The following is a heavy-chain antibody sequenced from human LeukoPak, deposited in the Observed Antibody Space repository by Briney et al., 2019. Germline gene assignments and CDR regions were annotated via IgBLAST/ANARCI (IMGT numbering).Heavy chain of an antibody. Sequence: SETLSLTCTVSGGSISSYYWSWIRQPPGKGLEWIGYIYYSGSTNYNPSLKSRVTISVDTSKHQFSLKLSSVTAADTAVYYCARSLSMGTDFDYWGQGTLVTVSS. CDR1: GGSISSYY. V-gene: IGHV4-59*08. CDR2: IYYSGST. D-gene: IGHD5-18*01. J-gene: IGHJ4*02. CDR3: ARSLSMGTDFDY.